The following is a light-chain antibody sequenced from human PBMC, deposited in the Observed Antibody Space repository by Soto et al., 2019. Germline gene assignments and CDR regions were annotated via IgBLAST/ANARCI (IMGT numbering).Light chain of an antibody. CDR3: QQYNSYPWT. CDR2: KAS. J-gene: IGKJ1*01. V-gene: IGKV1-5*03. CDR1: QSISSW. Sequence: DIQMTQSPSTLTASVGDRVTIACRASQSISSWLAWYQQTPGKAPKLLIYKASSLGSGVPSRFSGSGSGTEFTLTISSLQPDDFASYYCQQYNSYPWTFGQGTKVEIK.